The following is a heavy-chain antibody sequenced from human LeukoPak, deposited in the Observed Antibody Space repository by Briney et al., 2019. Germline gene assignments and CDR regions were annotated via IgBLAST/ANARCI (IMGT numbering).Heavy chain of an antibody. CDR1: GFTFSSYA. D-gene: IGHD2-15*01. Sequence: GGSLRLSCAASGFTFSSYAMHWVRQAPGKGLEWVAVISYDGSNKYYADSVKGRFTISRDNSKNTLYLQMNSLRAEDTAVYYCAKKCYSPEGCADAFDIWGQGTMVTVSS. CDR2: ISYDGSNK. J-gene: IGHJ3*02. V-gene: IGHV3-30-3*02. CDR3: AKKCYSPEGCADAFDI.